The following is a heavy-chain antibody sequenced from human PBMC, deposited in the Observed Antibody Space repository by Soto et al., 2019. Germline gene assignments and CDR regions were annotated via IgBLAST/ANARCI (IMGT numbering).Heavy chain of an antibody. CDR1: GYTFTIYA. D-gene: IGHD2-21*02. J-gene: IGHJ4*02. Sequence: ASVKVSCKASGYTFTIYAMHWVRQAPGQRLEWMGWINAGNGNTKYSQKFQGRVTITRDTSASTAYMELSSLGSEDTAVYYCARAWVVVTAPDYWGQGTLVTSPQ. CDR3: ARAWVVVTAPDY. V-gene: IGHV1-3*01. CDR2: INAGNGNT.